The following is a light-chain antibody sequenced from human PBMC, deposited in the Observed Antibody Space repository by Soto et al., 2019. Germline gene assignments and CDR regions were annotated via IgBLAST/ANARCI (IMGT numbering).Light chain of an antibody. CDR3: SSYTNITARACV. Sequence: QSALTQPASVSGSPGQSITISCTGTSGDIGSYNRVSWYQQHPGKAPKRIIYEVTDRPSGVSNRFSGSKSGNTASLTISGLQAEDEAEYYCSSYTNITARACVFGTGTKLTVL. CDR1: SGDIGSYNR. CDR2: EVT. J-gene: IGLJ1*01. V-gene: IGLV2-14*01.